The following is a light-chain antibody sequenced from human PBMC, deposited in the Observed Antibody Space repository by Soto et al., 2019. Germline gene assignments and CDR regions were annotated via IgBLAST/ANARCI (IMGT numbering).Light chain of an antibody. J-gene: IGKJ4*01. Sequence: EIVLTQSPGTLSLSPGERATLSCRASQSVSTRSLAWYQQKPGQAPRLLISGASSRAADIPDRFSGSGSGTDFTLTISSLEPEDFAVYYCQQRSNWPPHFGGGTKVAIK. CDR3: QQRSNWPPH. V-gene: IGKV3D-20*02. CDR2: GAS. CDR1: QSVSTRS.